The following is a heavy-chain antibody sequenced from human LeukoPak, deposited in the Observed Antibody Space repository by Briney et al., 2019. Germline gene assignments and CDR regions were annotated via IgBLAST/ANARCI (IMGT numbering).Heavy chain of an antibody. V-gene: IGHV4-4*02. CDR1: GGFISSSNW. J-gene: IGHJ3*02. Sequence: SETLSLTCAVSGGFISSSNWWTWLRQPPGKGLEWIGEIYHSGRGGTNYNPSLRSRVTISVDTSKNQFSLKLSSVTAADTAVYYCARDRNVGGYNYFADAFDIWGQGTMVTVSS. CDR2: IYHSGRGGT. D-gene: IGHD5-24*01. CDR3: ARDRNVGGYNYFADAFDI.